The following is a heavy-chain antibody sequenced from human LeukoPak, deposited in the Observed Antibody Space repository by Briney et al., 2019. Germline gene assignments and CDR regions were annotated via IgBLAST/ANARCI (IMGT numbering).Heavy chain of an antibody. CDR2: IAGSGYI. V-gene: IGHV3-21*01. CDR3: ARDRGAYCGGDCYLGFDY. D-gene: IGHD2-21*02. CDR1: GFTFSTYA. J-gene: IGHJ4*01. Sequence: PGGSLRLSCSASGFTFSTYAMHWVRLAPGKGLEWVSSIAGSGYISYADSVKGRFTISRDNAKKSLYLQMTSLTAEDTAVYYCARDRGAYCGGDCYLGFDYWGRGTLVTVSS.